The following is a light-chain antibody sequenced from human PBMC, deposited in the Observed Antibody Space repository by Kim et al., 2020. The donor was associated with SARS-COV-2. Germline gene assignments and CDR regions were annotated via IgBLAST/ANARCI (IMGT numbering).Light chain of an antibody. Sequence: ASVKLTCTLSRWHSSYAIAWHQQQPEKGPRYLMKVNSDGSHNKGDGIPYRFSGSSSGAERYLIISSLQSEDEADYYCQTWGTGIRVFGGGTQLTVL. CDR1: RWHSSYA. J-gene: IGLJ3*02. CDR2: VNSDGSH. CDR3: QTWGTGIRV. V-gene: IGLV4-69*01.